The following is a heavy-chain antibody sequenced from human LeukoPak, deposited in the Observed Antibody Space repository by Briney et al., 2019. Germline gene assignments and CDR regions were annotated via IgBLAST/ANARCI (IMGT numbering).Heavy chain of an antibody. V-gene: IGHV1-3*01. J-gene: IGHJ3*02. Sequence: GASVKVSCKPSGYTFTRCAVHWVRQAPEQRLEWMGWIHADSGNTKYSQKLQGRVTIARDTSASTIYMELSSLRFEDTAVYFCTIGLAGDWDAFDIWGLGTMVTVSS. CDR1: GYTFTRCA. CDR2: IHADSGNT. D-gene: IGHD6-19*01. CDR3: TIGLAGDWDAFDI.